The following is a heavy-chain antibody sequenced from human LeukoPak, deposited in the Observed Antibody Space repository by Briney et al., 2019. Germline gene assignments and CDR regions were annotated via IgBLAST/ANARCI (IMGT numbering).Heavy chain of an antibody. V-gene: IGHV4-59*01. Sequence: SETLSLTCTVSGGSISSYYWSWIRQPPGKGLEWIGYIYYSGSSNYNPSLKSRVTISVHTSKNQFSLKLSSVTAADTAVYYCARVNDILTGYSFDYWGQGTLVTVSS. D-gene: IGHD3-9*01. CDR2: IYYSGSS. CDR3: ARVNDILTGYSFDY. J-gene: IGHJ4*02. CDR1: GGSISSYY.